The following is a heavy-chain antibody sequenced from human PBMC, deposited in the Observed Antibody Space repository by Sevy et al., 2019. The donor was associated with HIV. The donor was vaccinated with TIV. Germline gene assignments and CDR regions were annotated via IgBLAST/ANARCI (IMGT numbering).Heavy chain of an antibody. CDR3: ARDIGTIDDY. Sequence: GGSLRLSCAASGFTFSSYSMNWVRQAPGKGLEWVSSISSSSSCIYYGDSVKGRFTISRDNAKNSLYLQMNSLRAEDTAVYYCARDIGTIDDYWGQGTLVTVSS. V-gene: IGHV3-21*01. D-gene: IGHD1-1*01. CDR2: ISSSSSCI. CDR1: GFTFSSYS. J-gene: IGHJ4*02.